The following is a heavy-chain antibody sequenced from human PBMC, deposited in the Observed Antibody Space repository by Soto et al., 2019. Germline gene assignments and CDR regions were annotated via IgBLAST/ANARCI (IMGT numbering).Heavy chain of an antibody. J-gene: IGHJ4*02. CDR2: IYYGGST. V-gene: IGHV4-59*08. CDR3: ARHPQNPDYGVSSDC. Sequence: QVQLQESGPGLVKPSETLSLTCIVSGASISDYYWSWNRQPPGKGLEWIGYIYYGGSTNYNPALNSRVAISVDTCIFPFSLSLRSVTAADTAVYFCARHPQNPDYGVSSDCWGQGTLVTVTS. D-gene: IGHD3-16*01. CDR1: GASISDYY.